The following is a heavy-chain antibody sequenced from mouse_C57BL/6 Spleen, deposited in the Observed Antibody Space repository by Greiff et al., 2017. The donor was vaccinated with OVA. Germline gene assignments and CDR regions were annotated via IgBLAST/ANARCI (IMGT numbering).Heavy chain of an antibody. CDR3: ARSGDGYYVYLAY. V-gene: IGHV1-69*01. CDR1: GYTFTSYW. Sequence: QVQLQQPGAELVMPGASVKLSCKASGYTFTSYWMHWVKQRPGQGLEWIGEIDPSDSYTNYNQKFKGKSTLTVDKSSSTAYMQLSSLTSEDSAVYYCARSGDGYYVYLAYWGQGTLVTVSA. CDR2: IDPSDSYT. D-gene: IGHD2-3*01. J-gene: IGHJ3*01.